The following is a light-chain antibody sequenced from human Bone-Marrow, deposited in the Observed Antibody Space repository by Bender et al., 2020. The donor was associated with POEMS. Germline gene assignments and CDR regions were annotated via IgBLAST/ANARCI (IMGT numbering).Light chain of an antibody. CDR1: SSDVGGYDY. Sequence: QSALTQPPSASGSAGQSVTISCTGSSSDVGGYDYVSWYQQYPGKAPKLMIYDVSERPSGVPDRFSGYKSGNTASLTISGLQAEDEADYYCCSYAGSYTFAVFGEGTKLTVL. CDR2: DVS. J-gene: IGLJ2*01. CDR3: CSYAGSYTFAV. V-gene: IGLV2-11*01.